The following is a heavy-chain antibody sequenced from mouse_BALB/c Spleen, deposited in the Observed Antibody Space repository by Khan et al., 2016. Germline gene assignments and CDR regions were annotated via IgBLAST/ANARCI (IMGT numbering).Heavy chain of an antibody. J-gene: IGHJ4*01. CDR3: AKGGRSDYYAMDY. Sequence: QVQLQQSGAELARPGASVKLSCKASGYTFTDYYINWVKQRTGQGLEWIGEIYPGSGNTYYNEKFKGKAILTADKSSSPAYMQLSSLTSEDSAVYFCAKGGRSDYYAMDYWGQGTSVTVSA. V-gene: IGHV1-77*01. D-gene: IGHD1-1*01. CDR2: IYPGSGNT. CDR1: GYTFTDYY.